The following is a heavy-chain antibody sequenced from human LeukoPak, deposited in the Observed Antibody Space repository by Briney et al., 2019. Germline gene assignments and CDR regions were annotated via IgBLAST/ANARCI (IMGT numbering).Heavy chain of an antibody. CDR1: GFTFSSEW. J-gene: IGHJ5*02. CDR2: IDGNGRTA. CDR3: ARDVPRTSGP. D-gene: IGHD3-10*01. Sequence: GGSLRLSCAASGFTFSSEWMHWVRQAPGRGLVWISHIDGNGRTANYGDSVRGRFTVSRDNAKNTLYLQMNSLRAEDTAVYYCARDVPRTSGPWGQGTLVTVSS. V-gene: IGHV3-74*01.